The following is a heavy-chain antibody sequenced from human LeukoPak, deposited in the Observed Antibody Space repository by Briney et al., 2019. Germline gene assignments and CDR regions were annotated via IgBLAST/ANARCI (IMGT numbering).Heavy chain of an antibody. V-gene: IGHV4-38-2*01. J-gene: IGHJ6*02. D-gene: IGHD1-26*01. CDR3: ARAVKVGYYYYYGMDV. CDR1: GYSISTGYY. CDR2: INHSGST. Sequence: SETLSLTCAVSGYSISTGYYWGWIRQPPGKGLEWIGEINHSGSTNYNPSLKSRVTISVDTSKNQFSLKLSSVTAADTAVYYCARAVKVGYYYYYGMDVWGQGTTVTVSS.